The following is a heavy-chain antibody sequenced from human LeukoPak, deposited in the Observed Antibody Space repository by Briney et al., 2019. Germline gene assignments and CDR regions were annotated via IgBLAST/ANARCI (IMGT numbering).Heavy chain of an antibody. CDR2: IYHSGST. CDR1: GYSISSGYY. CDR3: AGAYDFWSGYSAYYFDY. Sequence: SETLSLTCAVSGYSISSGYYWGWIRQPPGKGLEWIGSIYHSGSTYYNPSLKSRVTISVDTSKNQFSLKLSSVTAADTAVYYCAGAYDFWSGYSAYYFDYWGQGTLVTVSS. D-gene: IGHD3-3*01. V-gene: IGHV4-38-2*01. J-gene: IGHJ4*02.